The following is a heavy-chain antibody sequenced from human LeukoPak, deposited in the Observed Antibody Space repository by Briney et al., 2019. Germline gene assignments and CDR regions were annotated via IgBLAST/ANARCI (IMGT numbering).Heavy chain of an antibody. CDR3: AKTRGYSFGTYPDF. CDR2: ISGSSSYI. Sequence: GGSLRLSCAASGFTFSSYSMNWVRQAPGKGLEWVSSISGSSSYIYYADSVKGRFTISRDNAKNSLYLHMNSLRAEDTAVYYCAKTRGYSFGTYPDFWGQGTLVTVSS. D-gene: IGHD5-18*01. V-gene: IGHV3-21*01. J-gene: IGHJ4*02. CDR1: GFTFSSYS.